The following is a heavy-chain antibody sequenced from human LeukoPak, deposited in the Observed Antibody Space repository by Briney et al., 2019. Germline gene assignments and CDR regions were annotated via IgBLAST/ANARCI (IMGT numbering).Heavy chain of an antibody. D-gene: IGHD2-15*01. CDR2: IYYSGST. J-gene: IGHJ3*02. CDR3: ARAPSAARVAFDI. CDR1: GGSISSYY. V-gene: IGHV4-59*01. Sequence: LETLSLTCTVSGGSISSYYWSWIRQPPGKGLEWFGYIYYSGSTNYNPSLKSRVTISVDTSKNQFSLKLGSVTAADTAVYYCARAPSAARVAFDIWGQGTMVTVSS.